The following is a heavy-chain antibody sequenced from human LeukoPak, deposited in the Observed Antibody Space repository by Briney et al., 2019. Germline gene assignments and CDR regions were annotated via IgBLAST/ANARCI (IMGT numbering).Heavy chain of an antibody. V-gene: IGHV4-59*01. CDR1: GGSISDFY. J-gene: IGHJ3*02. D-gene: IGHD6-19*01. CDR2: IYYSGST. CDR3: STHSSGWGGAFDI. Sequence: PSETLSLTCTVSGGSISDFYWSWIRQPPGEGLEWVGYIYYSGSTNYNPSLKSRVTISVDTSKNQFSLKLNSVTAADTAVDYCSTHSSGWGGAFDIWGQGTMVTVSS.